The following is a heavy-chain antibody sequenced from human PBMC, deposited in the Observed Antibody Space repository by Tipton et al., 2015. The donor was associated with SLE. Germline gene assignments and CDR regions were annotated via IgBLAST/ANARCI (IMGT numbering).Heavy chain of an antibody. CDR1: GFTFSSYA. CDR2: ISSNGVGT. J-gene: IGHJ2*01. Sequence: SLRLSCAASGFTFSSYAMHWVRQAPGKGLEYVSAISSNGVGTYYADSVKGRFTISRDNSKNTLYLQMGSLRAEDMAVYYCARVGGTDYGWNFDLWGRGTLVTVSS. V-gene: IGHV3-64*02. D-gene: IGHD1-26*01. CDR3: ARVGGTDYGWNFDL.